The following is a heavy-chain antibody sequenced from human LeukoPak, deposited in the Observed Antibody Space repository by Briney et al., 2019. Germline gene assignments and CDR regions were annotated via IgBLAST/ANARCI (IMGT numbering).Heavy chain of an antibody. CDR3: AKGDNYGDYLSFDF. CDR1: GFTFSSYA. J-gene: IGHJ4*02. D-gene: IGHD4-17*01. Sequence: GGSLRLSCAASGFTFSSYAMTWVRQAPGKGLEWVSSISGSGDSTYYADSVKGRFTISRDNAKNTLYLQMNSLRAGDTAVYYCAKGDNYGDYLSFDFWGQGTLSPSPQ. V-gene: IGHV3-23*01. CDR2: ISGSGDST.